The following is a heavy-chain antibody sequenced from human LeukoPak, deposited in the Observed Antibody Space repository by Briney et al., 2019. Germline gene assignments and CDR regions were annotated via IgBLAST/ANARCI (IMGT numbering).Heavy chain of an antibody. CDR3: ARSPYTESYYGDALDI. J-gene: IGHJ3*02. Sequence: PGGSLRLSCAASGFIFSSYEMNWVRQAPGKGLEWVSYISGSGSTIYYGDSVKGRFTISRDNAKKSLYLQMNILRAEDTGIYYCARSPYTESYYGDALDIWGLGTMVIVSS. CDR1: GFIFSSYE. CDR2: ISGSGSTI. D-gene: IGHD1-26*01. V-gene: IGHV3-48*03.